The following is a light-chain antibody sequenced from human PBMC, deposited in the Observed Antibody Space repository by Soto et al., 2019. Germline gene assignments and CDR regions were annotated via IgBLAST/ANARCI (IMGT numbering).Light chain of an antibody. Sequence: DIQMTQSPSTLSASVGDRVTITCRASQSISSWLAWYQQKPGRAPKLLIYKASGLESGVPSRFSGSGSGTEFTITISSLQPDDFATYSCQQYKTYPWTFGQGTKVEI. J-gene: IGKJ1*01. CDR1: QSISSW. CDR3: QQYKTYPWT. CDR2: KAS. V-gene: IGKV1-5*03.